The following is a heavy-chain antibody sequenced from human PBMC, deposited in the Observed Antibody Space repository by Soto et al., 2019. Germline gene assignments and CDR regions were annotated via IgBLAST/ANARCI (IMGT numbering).Heavy chain of an antibody. CDR2: TYYRSKWYN. CDR3: ARVVAVAGTTWYYYGMDV. J-gene: IGHJ6*02. D-gene: IGHD6-19*01. CDR1: GDSVSSNSAA. Sequence: SQTLSLTCAISGDSVSSNSAAWNWIRQSPSRGLEWLGRTYYRSKWYNDYAVSVKSRITINPDTSKNQFSLQLNSVTPEDTAVYYCARVVAVAGTTWYYYGMDVWGQGTTVTVSS. V-gene: IGHV6-1*01.